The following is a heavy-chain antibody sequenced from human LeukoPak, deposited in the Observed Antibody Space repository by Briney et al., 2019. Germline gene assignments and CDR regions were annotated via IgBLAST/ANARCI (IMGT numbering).Heavy chain of an antibody. Sequence: PGGSLRLSCAASGFTFDDYGMSWVRQAPGKGLEWVSGIDWSGGRTAYADSVKGRSTISTDNAKNSLSLQVSSLRAEDTALYYCARSGYSSGWYRGPFDYWGQGTLVTVSS. CDR2: IDWSGGRT. J-gene: IGHJ4*02. CDR1: GFTFDDYG. CDR3: ARSGYSSGWYRGPFDY. V-gene: IGHV3-20*04. D-gene: IGHD6-19*01.